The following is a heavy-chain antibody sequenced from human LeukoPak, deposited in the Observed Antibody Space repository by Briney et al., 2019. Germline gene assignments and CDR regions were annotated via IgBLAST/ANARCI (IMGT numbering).Heavy chain of an antibody. V-gene: IGHV1-69*13. CDR1: GGTFSSYA. CDR2: IIPIFGTA. D-gene: IGHD3-10*01. J-gene: IGHJ6*03. Sequence: SVTVSFKASGGTFSSYAISWVRQAPGQGLEWMGGIIPIFGTANYAQKFQGRVTITADESTSTAYMELSSLRSEDTAVYYCARSGSYVWGKYYMDVWGKGTTVTISS. CDR3: ARSGSYVWGKYYMDV.